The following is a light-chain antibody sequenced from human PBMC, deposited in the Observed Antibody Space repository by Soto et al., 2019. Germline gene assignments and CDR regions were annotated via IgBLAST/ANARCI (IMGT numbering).Light chain of an antibody. V-gene: IGLV2-14*03. CDR1: SSDVGGYNF. CDR3: SSYTSNNSFYV. CDR2: DVS. J-gene: IGLJ1*01. Sequence: QSVLTQPASVSGSPGQSITISGTGTSSDVGGYNFVSWYQQRPGKAPKLMIYDVSNRPSGVSDRFSGSKSGNTASLTISGLRTEDEAEYYCSSYTSNNSFYVFGTG.